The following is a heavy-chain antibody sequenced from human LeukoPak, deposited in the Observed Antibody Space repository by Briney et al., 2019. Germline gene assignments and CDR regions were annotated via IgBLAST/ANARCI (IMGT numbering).Heavy chain of an antibody. D-gene: IGHD3-10*01. Sequence: PSETLSLTCTVSGGSISSSSYYWGWIRQPPGKGLEWIGSIYYSGSTYYNPSLKSRVTISVDTSKNQFSLKLSSVTAADTAVYYCAGGESPIDYWGQGTLVTVS. J-gene: IGHJ4*02. V-gene: IGHV4-39*07. CDR1: GGSISSSSYY. CDR2: IYYSGST. CDR3: AGGESPIDY.